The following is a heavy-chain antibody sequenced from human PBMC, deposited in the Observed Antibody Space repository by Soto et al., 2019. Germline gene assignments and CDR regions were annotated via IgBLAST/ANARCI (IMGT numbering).Heavy chain of an antibody. CDR3: ARTPLYSGSYPFDY. V-gene: IGHV1-18*04. J-gene: IGHJ4*02. D-gene: IGHD1-26*01. Sequence: XSVKVSCQASGYTFTSYGISWVRQAPGQGLEWMGWISAYNGNTNYAQKLQGRVTMTTDTSTSTAYMELRSLRSDDTAVYYCARTPLYSGSYPFDYWGQGALVTVSS. CDR1: GYTFTSYG. CDR2: ISAYNGNT.